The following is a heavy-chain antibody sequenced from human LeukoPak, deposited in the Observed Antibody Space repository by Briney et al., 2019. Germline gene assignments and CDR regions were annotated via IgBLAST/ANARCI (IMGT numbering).Heavy chain of an antibody. CDR3: ARRPYYYDSSGYYYSRYNWFDP. D-gene: IGHD3-22*01. Sequence: PSETLSLTCAVYGGSFSGYYWSWIRQPPGKGLEWIGEINHSGSANYNPSLKSRVTISVDTSKNQFSLKLSSVTAADTAVYYCARRPYYYDSSGYYYSRYNWFDPWGQGTLVTVSS. J-gene: IGHJ5*02. CDR1: GGSFSGYY. CDR2: INHSGSA. V-gene: IGHV4-34*01.